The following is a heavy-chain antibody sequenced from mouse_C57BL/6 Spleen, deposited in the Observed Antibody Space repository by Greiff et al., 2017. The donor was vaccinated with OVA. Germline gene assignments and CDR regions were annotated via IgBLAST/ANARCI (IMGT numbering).Heavy chain of an antibody. V-gene: IGHV1-59*01. CDR1: GYTFTSYW. CDR3: ARWLLHAMDY. CDR2: IDPSDSYT. D-gene: IGHD2-3*01. Sequence: QVQLQQPGAELVRPGTSVKLSCKASGYTFTSYWMHWVKQRPGQGLEWIGVIDPSDSYTNYNQKFKGKSTLTVDKSSSTAYMQLSSLTSEDSAVYYCARWLLHAMDYWGQGTSVTVSS. J-gene: IGHJ4*01.